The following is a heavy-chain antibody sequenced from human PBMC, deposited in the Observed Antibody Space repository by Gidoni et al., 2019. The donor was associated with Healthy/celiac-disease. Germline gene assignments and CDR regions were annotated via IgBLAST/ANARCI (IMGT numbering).Heavy chain of an antibody. CDR1: GYSISSGYY. J-gene: IGHJ4*02. CDR3: ARVGGELLGAFFDY. V-gene: IGHV4-38-2*02. D-gene: IGHD1-26*01. Sequence: QVQLQASCPGLVKPSETLSLPCTFSGYSISSGYYWGWIRQPPGKGLEWIGSIYHSGSTYYNPSLKSRVTISGDTSKNQFSLKLSSVTAADTAVYYCARVGGELLGAFFDYWGQGTLVTVSS. CDR2: IYHSGST.